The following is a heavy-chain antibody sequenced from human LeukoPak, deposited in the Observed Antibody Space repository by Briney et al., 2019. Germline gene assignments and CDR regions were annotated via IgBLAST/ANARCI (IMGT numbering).Heavy chain of an antibody. Sequence: GGSLRHSCAASGFTFSSYGMHWVRQAPGKGLEWVAFIRYDGSNKYYADSVKGRFTISRDNSKNTLYLQMNSLRAEDTAVYYCAKDRYYYDSSGYSDYWGQGTLVTVSS. CDR3: AKDRYYYDSSGYSDY. V-gene: IGHV3-30*02. CDR1: GFTFSSYG. CDR2: IRYDGSNK. D-gene: IGHD3-22*01. J-gene: IGHJ4*02.